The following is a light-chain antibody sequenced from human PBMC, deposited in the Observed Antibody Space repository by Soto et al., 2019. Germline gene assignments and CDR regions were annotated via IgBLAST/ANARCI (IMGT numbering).Light chain of an antibody. CDR3: SSYTGAYTYV. J-gene: IGLJ1*01. Sequence: QSVLTQPASVSGSPGQSITISCTGTRNDIGDYSFVSWYQQHPGKVPKLLIYEVSDRPSGVSSRFSGSKSGNTASLTISGLQADDEAHYYCSSYTGAYTYVFGTGTKVTVL. CDR1: RNDIGDYSF. V-gene: IGLV2-14*03. CDR2: EVS.